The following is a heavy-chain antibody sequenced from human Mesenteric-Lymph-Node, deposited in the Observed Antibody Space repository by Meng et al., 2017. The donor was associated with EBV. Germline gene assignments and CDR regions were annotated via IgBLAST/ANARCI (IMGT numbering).Heavy chain of an antibody. CDR2: MNSNSGNT. J-gene: IGHJ5*02. D-gene: IGHD3-16*01. CDR3: ARGSGAGGRDWFDP. Sequence: QVHVVEVGAEGKKPGATVKVSCKASGYTFINHDIDWVRQATGQGLEWMGWMNSNSGNTGYAQKFQGRVTMTRDTSTSTAYMELSSLTSEDTAVYYCARGSGAGGRDWFDPWGQGTLVTVSS. V-gene: IGHV1-8*01. CDR1: GYTFINHD.